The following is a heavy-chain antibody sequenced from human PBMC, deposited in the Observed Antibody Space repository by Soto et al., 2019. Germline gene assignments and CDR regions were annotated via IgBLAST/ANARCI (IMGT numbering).Heavy chain of an antibody. CDR1: GFTFSSYG. CDR3: AKGKGVGATPDGANC. J-gene: IGHJ4*02. CDR2: IRSDGDTT. D-gene: IGHD1-26*01. V-gene: IGHV3-23*01. Sequence: EMQVLESVGGLVQPGGSLRLSCAASGFTFSSYGMNWVRQAPGKGLEWVSGIRSDGDTTYNADSVKGRFTVSRDTSKNTVDLQMNSLRAEDTAVYYCAKGKGVGATPDGANCWGQGTLVTVSS.